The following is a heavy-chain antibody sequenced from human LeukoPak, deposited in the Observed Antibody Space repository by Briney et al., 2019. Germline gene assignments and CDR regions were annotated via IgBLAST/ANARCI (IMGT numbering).Heavy chain of an antibody. V-gene: IGHV4-59*08. CDR2: IYYSGST. J-gene: IGHJ4*02. CDR3: ARIDRAVAGTIDY. CDR1: GGSISSYF. Sequence: SETLSLTCTVSGGSISSYFWSWIRQPPGKGLEWIGYIYYSGSTNSNPSLKSRVTMSVDTSKNQFSLKLSSVTAADTAVYYCARIDRAVAGTIDYWGQGTLVTVSS. D-gene: IGHD6-19*01.